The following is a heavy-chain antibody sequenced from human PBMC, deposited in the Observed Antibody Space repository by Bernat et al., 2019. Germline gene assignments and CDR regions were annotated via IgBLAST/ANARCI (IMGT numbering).Heavy chain of an antibody. D-gene: IGHD2/OR15-2a*01. J-gene: IGHJ4*02. CDR1: GYTFINYG. CDR3: ARLGNKYFVFVDY. CDR2: ISADNGNT. V-gene: IGHV1-18*01. Sequence: QVQLVQSGAEVKKPGASVKVSCKASGYTFINYGISWVRQAPGQGLEWVGWISADNGNTNYAQNFQGRVTMITDTSTTTAYMELRSLRSDDTAVYYCARLGNKYFVFVDYWGQGTLVTVSS.